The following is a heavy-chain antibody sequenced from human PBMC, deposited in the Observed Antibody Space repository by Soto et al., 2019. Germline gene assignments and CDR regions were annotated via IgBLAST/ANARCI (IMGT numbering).Heavy chain of an antibody. CDR2: LNPHNGKT. Sequence: QVQLVQSGTEVKTPGASVKVSCKASGYTFTSHDINWVRQATGQGLEWMGWLNPHNGKTGYAQRFRGRVTMTWNATTGTVYLELSSLRSEDTAMYYCARVSSIAARRSFDSWGQGTLVTVSS. CDR3: ARVSSIAARRSFDS. V-gene: IGHV1-8*01. J-gene: IGHJ4*02. D-gene: IGHD6-6*01. CDR1: GYTFTSHD.